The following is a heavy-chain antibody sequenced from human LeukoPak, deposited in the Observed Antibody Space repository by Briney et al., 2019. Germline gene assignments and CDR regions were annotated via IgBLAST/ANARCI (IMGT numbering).Heavy chain of an antibody. CDR3: AKRPSDYGDYVTYFDY. V-gene: IGHV3-30*18. CDR2: ISDDGGNK. Sequence: GGSLRLSRAASGFSFISYGMHWVRQAPGKGLEWVGVISDDGGNKNYADSVKGRFTISRDNSKDTLYLQMNSLGDEDTAVYYCAKRPSDYGDYVTYFDYWGQGTLVTVSS. CDR1: GFSFISYG. D-gene: IGHD4-17*01. J-gene: IGHJ4*02.